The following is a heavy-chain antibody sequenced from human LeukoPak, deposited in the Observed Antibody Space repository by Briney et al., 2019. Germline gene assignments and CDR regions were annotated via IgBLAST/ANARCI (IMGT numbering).Heavy chain of an antibody. CDR2: ISSSSSYI. D-gene: IGHD3-16*01. J-gene: IGHJ4*02. CDR3: ATTSGFVDY. Sequence: GGSLRLSCAASGFTFSSYSMNWVRQAPGNGLEWVSSISSSSSYIYYADSVKGRFTISRDNAKNSLYLQMNGLRAEDTAVYYCATTSGFVDYWGQGTLVTVSS. V-gene: IGHV3-21*01. CDR1: GFTFSSYS.